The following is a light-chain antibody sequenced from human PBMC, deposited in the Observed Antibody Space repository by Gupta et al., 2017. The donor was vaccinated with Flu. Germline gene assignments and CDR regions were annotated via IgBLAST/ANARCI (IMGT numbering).Light chain of an antibody. V-gene: IGLV6-57*01. J-gene: IGLJ3*02. CDR1: SGSIASNY. CDR3: QCSDSGNHRWV. CDR2: EEN. Sequence: ISCTRSSGSIASNYVQWFQQRPGSSPRAVIYEENKTRSGVPYGFSGCIDGSSNYASPPINGLRTQDEEDDYYQCSDSGNHRWVFGGGTKLTVL.